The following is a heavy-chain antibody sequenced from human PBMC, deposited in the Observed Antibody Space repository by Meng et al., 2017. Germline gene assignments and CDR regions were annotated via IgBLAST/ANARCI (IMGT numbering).Heavy chain of an antibody. Sequence: LRLSCAASGFTFSSYSMNWVRQAPGKALEWLALIDWDDDKYYSTSLKTRLTISKDTSKNQVVLTMTNMDPVDTATYYCARILYSSGWLNIDYWGQGTLVTVSS. J-gene: IGHJ4*02. D-gene: IGHD6-19*01. CDR3: ARILYSSGWLNIDY. CDR1: GFTFSSYSM. CDR2: IDWDDDK. V-gene: IGHV2-70*20.